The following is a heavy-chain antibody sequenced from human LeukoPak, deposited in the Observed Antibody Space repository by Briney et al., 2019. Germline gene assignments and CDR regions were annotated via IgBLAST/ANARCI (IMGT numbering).Heavy chain of an antibody. CDR1: GDSISSYY. CDR2: IHYSGST. D-gene: IGHD1-1*01. V-gene: IGHV4-59*08. J-gene: IGHJ4*02. Sequence: PSETLSLTCSVSGDSISSYYWSWIRQPPGKGLEWIGYIHYSGSTNSNPSLKSRVTMSVDTSKNQFSMKLTSVTAADTAVYYCSRQEGGTTYDYWGQGTLVTVSS. CDR3: SRQEGGTTYDY.